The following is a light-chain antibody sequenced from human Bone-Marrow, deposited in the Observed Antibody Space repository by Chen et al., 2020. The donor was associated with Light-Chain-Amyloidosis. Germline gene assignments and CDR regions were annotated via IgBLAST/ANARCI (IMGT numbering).Light chain of an antibody. V-gene: IGKV3-20*01. J-gene: IGKJ4*01. CDR3: QQYGTSPLT. Sequence: IVLTQPPVTLSLSPGEGANLSCRASQTITSNYLTWYQQKFGQAPRLLIYGSSSRATGIPDRFTGSGSGTDFTLTINRLEPEDFAMYYCQQYGTSPLTFGGGTKVEIK. CDR1: QTITSNY. CDR2: GSS.